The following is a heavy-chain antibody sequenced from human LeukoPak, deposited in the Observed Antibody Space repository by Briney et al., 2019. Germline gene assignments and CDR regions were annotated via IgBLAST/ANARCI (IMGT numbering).Heavy chain of an antibody. D-gene: IGHD6-13*01. V-gene: IGHV1-69*13. CDR2: IIPIFGTA. CDR1: GGTFSSYA. Sequence: GASVKVSCKASGGTFSSYAISWVRQAPGQGLEWMGGIIPIFGTANYAQKFQGRVTITADESTSTAYMELSSLSSEDTAVYYCARGVAAAGWQFDYWGQGTLVTVSS. CDR3: ARGVAAAGWQFDY. J-gene: IGHJ4*02.